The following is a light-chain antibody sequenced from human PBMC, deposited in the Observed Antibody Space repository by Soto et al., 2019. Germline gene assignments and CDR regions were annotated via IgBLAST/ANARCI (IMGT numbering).Light chain of an antibody. CDR1: SSDVGGYNY. CDR2: EVS. J-gene: IGLJ1*01. V-gene: IGLV2-14*01. CDR3: TSYTSSRTLDG. Sequence: QSALTQPASVSGSPGQSITISCTGTSSDVGGYNYVSWYQQHPGKAPKLMIYEVSNRPSGVSNRFSGSKSGHTASLTISGLQSEDEADYFCTSYTSSRTLDGFGNGTKVTVL.